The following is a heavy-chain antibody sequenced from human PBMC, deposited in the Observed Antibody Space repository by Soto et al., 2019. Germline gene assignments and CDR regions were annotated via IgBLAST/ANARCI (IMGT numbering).Heavy chain of an antibody. CDR3: ARYHDIIDSYYFDY. V-gene: IGHV1-18*04. CDR2: ISAYNGNT. J-gene: IGHJ4*02. CDR1: GYTFTSYG. D-gene: IGHD3-9*01. Sequence: GASVKVSFKASGYTFTSYGISWVRQAPGQGLEWMGWISAYNGNTNYAQKLQGRVTMTTDTSTSTAYMELRSLRSDDTAVYYCARYHDIIDSYYFDYWGQGTLVTVS.